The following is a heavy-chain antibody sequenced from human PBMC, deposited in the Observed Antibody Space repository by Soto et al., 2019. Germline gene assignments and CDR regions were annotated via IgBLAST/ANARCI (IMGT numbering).Heavy chain of an antibody. Sequence: QVQLVQSGAEEKKPGASVKVSCKASGYTFTSYAMHWVRQAPGQRLEWMGWINAGNGNTKYSQKFQGRVTMTRDTSASTAYMELSSLRSEDTAVYYCARSPGGWLYYFDYWGQGTLVTVSS. D-gene: IGHD6-19*01. J-gene: IGHJ4*02. CDR3: ARSPGGWLYYFDY. V-gene: IGHV1-3*05. CDR1: GYTFTSYA. CDR2: INAGNGNT.